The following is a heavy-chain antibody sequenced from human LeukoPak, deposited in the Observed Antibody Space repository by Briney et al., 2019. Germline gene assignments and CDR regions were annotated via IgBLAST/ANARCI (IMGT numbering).Heavy chain of an antibody. D-gene: IGHD3-22*01. Sequence: GGPQRLSCGASGFIYSNYRMKWVRQAREEGLEWVIYYSSKSATIYCADSEKGLFTISRHTAKNSFYLHINSLTAENTILYYAASASFDCYDCSGFNYWGQGTLVTVSS. J-gene: IGHJ4*02. V-gene: IGHV3-48*01. CDR2: YSSKSATI. CDR3: ASASFDCYDCSGFNY. CDR1: GFIYSNYR.